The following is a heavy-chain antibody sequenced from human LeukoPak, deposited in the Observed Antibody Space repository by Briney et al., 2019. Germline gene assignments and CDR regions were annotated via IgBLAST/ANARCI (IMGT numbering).Heavy chain of an antibody. V-gene: IGHV4-59*01. CDR3: ARTGYCSSASCYTASRPYYYYYMDV. CDR2: IYYSGST. Sequence: SETLSLTCTVSGGSISSYYWSWIRQPPGKGLEWIGYIYYSGSTNYNPSLKSRVTISVDTSKNQFSLKLSSVTAADTAVYYCARTGYCSSASCYTASRPYYYYYMDVWAKGPRSPSP. D-gene: IGHD2-2*02. J-gene: IGHJ6*03. CDR1: GGSISSYY.